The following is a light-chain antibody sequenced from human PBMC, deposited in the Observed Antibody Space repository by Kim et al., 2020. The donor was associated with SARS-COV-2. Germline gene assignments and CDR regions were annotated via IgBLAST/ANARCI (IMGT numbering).Light chain of an antibody. CDR1: QSISRY. V-gene: IGKV3-11*01. Sequence: EIVLTQSPATLSLSPGERATLSCRASQSISRYLAWYQHKPGQAPRLLIYDASSRATGIPARFSGSGSGTDFTLTISSLEPEDFAVYYCRQRTTPIPLGKGTRREIK. CDR2: DAS. J-gene: IGKJ5*01. CDR3: RQRTTPIP.